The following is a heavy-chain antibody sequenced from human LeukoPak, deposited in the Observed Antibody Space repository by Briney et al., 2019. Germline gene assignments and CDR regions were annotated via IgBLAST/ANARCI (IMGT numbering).Heavy chain of an antibody. CDR3: AKESDSSSWVTIDY. J-gene: IGHJ4*02. Sequence: RSGGSLRLSCAASGFSFSSSGMNWVRQAPGKGLEWVSYIDTSSTTKNYADSVKGRFTISRDNSKNTLYLQMNSLRAEDTAVYYCAKESDSSSWVTIDYWGQGTLVTVSS. V-gene: IGHV3-48*01. CDR2: IDTSSTTK. D-gene: IGHD6-13*01. CDR1: GFSFSSSG.